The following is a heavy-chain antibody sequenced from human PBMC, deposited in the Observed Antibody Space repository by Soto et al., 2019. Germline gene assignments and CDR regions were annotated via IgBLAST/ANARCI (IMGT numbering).Heavy chain of an antibody. CDR1: GYTFTHYA. CDR2: INAGSGNT. V-gene: IGHV1-3*01. J-gene: IGHJ5*02. Sequence: QVQHVQSGAEVKKPGASVKVSCTASGYTFTHYAIHWVRHAPGQRLEWMGFINAGSGNTKYSQTFQGRLTFTKDTSASTAYRDLSSLRSEDTAIYYCARGLAAEGAWGQGTLVTVSS. D-gene: IGHD6-13*01. CDR3: ARGLAAEGA.